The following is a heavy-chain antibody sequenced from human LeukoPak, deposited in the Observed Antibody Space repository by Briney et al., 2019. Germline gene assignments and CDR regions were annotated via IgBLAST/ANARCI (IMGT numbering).Heavy chain of an antibody. CDR2: INHSGST. J-gene: IGHJ6*02. V-gene: IGHV4-34*01. D-gene: IGHD3-3*01. CDR3: ARGTKWSGCYLKSYYYYGMDV. CDR1: GGSFSGYY. Sequence: SETLSLTCAVYGGSFSGYYWSWIRQPPGKGLEWIGEINHSGSTNYNPSLKSRVTISVDTSKNQFSLKLSSVTAADTAVYYCARGTKWSGCYLKSYYYYGMDVWGQGTTVTVSS.